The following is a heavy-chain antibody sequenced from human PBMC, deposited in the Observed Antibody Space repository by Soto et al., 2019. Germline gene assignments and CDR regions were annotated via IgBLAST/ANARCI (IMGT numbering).Heavy chain of an antibody. CDR1: GDTFTFYS. D-gene: IGHD3-10*01. J-gene: IGHJ4*02. Sequence: QVQLVQSGAEVKKPGSSVRVSCKASGDTFTFYSIHWVRQAPGLGLEWMGRINPILSMSNYAQRFQGRVTMTADKXTSTAYMELSSLRSDDTAMYYCASSYGSGYRAFDYWGQGALVTVSS. V-gene: IGHV1-69*02. CDR2: INPILSMS. CDR3: ASSYGSGYRAFDY.